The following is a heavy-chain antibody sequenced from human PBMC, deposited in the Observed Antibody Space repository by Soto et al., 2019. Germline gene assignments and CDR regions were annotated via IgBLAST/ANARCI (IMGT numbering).Heavy chain of an antibody. D-gene: IGHD4-17*01. CDR2: INPAKGNT. J-gene: IGHJ3*02. Sequence: QVELVQSGAEVKKPGASVKVSCKASGYTFTSYTLHWVRQAPGHRPEWMGWINPAKGNTKYSEKFQDRVTISRDTSATTVFLELSGLTSEDTALYFCARSIFTTVTTLPGIWGQGTLVTVSS. V-gene: IGHV1-3*01. CDR3: ARSIFTTVTTLPGI. CDR1: GYTFTSYT.